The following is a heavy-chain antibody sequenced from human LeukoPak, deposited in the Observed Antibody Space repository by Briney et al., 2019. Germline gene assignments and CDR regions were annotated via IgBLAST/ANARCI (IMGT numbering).Heavy chain of an antibody. V-gene: IGHV3-21*01. CDR3: ARDPYSGNYGNDYYYYMDV. CDR1: GFTFSNYN. CDR2: ITSSGTYI. J-gene: IGHJ6*03. D-gene: IGHD1-26*01. Sequence: GGSLRLSCAASGFTFSNYNMNWVRQAPGKAMDWVSSITSSGTYIFYADSVKGRFTIPRDNAKNSLYLQMDSLGPEDTAVYYCARDPYSGNYGNDYYYYMDVWGKGTTVTISS.